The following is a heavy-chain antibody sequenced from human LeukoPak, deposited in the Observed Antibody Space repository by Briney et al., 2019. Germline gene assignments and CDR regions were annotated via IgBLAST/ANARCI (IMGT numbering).Heavy chain of an antibody. CDR2: ISGSGGST. CDR3: AKSTAKTYYYDSSGYRYFDY. V-gene: IGHV3-23*01. Sequence: GGSLRLSCAASGITFSSYAMSWVRQAPGKGLEWVSAISGSGGSTYYADSVKGRFTISRDNSKNTLYLQMNSLRAEDTAVYYCAKSTAKTYYYDSSGYRYFDYWGQGTLVTVSS. CDR1: GITFSSYA. J-gene: IGHJ4*02. D-gene: IGHD3-22*01.